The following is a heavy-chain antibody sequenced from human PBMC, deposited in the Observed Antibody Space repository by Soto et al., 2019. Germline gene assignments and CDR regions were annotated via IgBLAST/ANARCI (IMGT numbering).Heavy chain of an antibody. J-gene: IGHJ4*02. CDR1: GGTFNRNT. CDR3: ARQFDYDSSGYYYAY. D-gene: IGHD3-22*01. V-gene: IGHV1-69*13. Sequence: SVKVSCKASGGTFNRNTISWVRQAPGQGLEWMGGIIPIFGTANYAQKFQGRVTITADESTNTAYMELSRLRSEDTAVYYCARQFDYDSSGYYYAYWGQGTLVTVSS. CDR2: IIPIFGTA.